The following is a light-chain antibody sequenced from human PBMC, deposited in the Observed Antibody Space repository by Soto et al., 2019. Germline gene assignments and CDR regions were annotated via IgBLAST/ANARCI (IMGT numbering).Light chain of an antibody. V-gene: IGLV1-44*01. CDR1: SSNIGSNT. J-gene: IGLJ3*02. Sequence: QSVLTQPPSASGTPGQRVTISCSGSSSNIGSNTVNWYQQLPGTAPKLLIYSNNQRPSGVPDRFSGSKSGTSVSLAISGLQSEDEADYYCAAWDDSLNGWVFGGGTKLTV. CDR2: SNN. CDR3: AAWDDSLNGWV.